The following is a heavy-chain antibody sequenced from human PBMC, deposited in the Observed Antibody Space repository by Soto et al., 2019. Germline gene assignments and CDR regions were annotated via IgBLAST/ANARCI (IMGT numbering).Heavy chain of an antibody. Sequence: QVQLVQSGAEVKKPGASVKVSCKASGYTFTSYGISWVRQAPGQGLEWMGWISAYNGNTNYAQKLQGRVTITKAASTSTAYMEVGSLRSDDTAVYDCASGASILSGYCPLDYWGQGTLVTVSS. J-gene: IGHJ4*02. D-gene: IGHD3-9*01. V-gene: IGHV1-18*01. CDR1: GYTFTSYG. CDR3: ASGASILSGYCPLDY. CDR2: ISAYNGNT.